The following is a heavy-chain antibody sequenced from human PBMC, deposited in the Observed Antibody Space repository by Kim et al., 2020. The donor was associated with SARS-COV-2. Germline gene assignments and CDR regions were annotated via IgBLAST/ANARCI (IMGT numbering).Heavy chain of an antibody. J-gene: IGHJ6*02. CDR2: ISGSGGST. CDR1: GFTFSSYA. CDR3: VGGRRTGYYYYGMDV. V-gene: IGHV3-23*01. Sequence: GGSLRLSCAASGFTFSSYAMSWVRQAPGKGLEWVSAISGSGGSTYYADSVKGRFTISRDNSKNTLYLQMNSLRAEDTAVYYGVGGRRTGYYYYGMDVWGQGTTVTVSS. D-gene: IGHD2-15*01.